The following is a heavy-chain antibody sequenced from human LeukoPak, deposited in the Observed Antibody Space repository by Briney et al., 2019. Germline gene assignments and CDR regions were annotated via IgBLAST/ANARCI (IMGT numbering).Heavy chain of an antibody. CDR1: GASITYYY. V-gene: IGHV4-59*08. Sequence: SETLSLTCSVSGASITYYYWCWIRQSPGKGLEWIGYAYDSESYNPSLKSRVTLSMDTSRCQFCLALHSVTAADTAVYYCVGLRLRIYGGKNPIDFRGQGLLVFVSS. D-gene: IGHD4-23*01. CDR3: VGLRLRIYGGKNPIDF. CDR2: AYDSES. J-gene: IGHJ4*02.